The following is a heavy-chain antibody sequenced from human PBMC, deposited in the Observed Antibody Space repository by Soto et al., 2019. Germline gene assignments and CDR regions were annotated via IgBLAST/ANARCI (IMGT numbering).Heavy chain of an antibody. CDR1: GFSLSTSGVG. J-gene: IGHJ4*02. CDR3: AHSPDLLRYFDWLLRAHFDY. D-gene: IGHD3-9*01. CDR2: IYWDDDK. V-gene: IGHV2-5*02. Sequence: QITLKESGPTLVKPTQTLTLTCTFSGFSLSTSGVGVGWIRQPPGKALEWLALIYWDDDKRYSPSLKSRLTITKDNPKNQVVLTMTNMDPVDTAPYFCAHSPDLLRYFDWLLRAHFDYWGQGTLVTVSS.